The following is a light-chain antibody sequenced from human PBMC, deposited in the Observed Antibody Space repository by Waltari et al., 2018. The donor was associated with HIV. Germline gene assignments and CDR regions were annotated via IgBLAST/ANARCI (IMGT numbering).Light chain of an antibody. CDR3: STWDDSLNGWV. CDR2: KND. Sequence: QSVLIQPPSASGTPGQTVTISCFGSSINIGNNAVTWYQHLPGTAPRLLISKNDQRPSGVPDRLSGSKSGSSASLAIAGLQAEDEADYYCSTWDDSLNGWVFGGGTKLTVL. J-gene: IGLJ3*02. V-gene: IGLV1-44*01. CDR1: SINIGNNA.